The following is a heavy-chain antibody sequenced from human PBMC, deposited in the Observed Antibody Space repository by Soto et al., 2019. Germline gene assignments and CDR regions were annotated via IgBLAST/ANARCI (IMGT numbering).Heavy chain of an antibody. D-gene: IGHD2-15*01. CDR3: TTVGYCTGGSCYSVPWFDC. J-gene: IGHJ4*02. Sequence: PGGSLRLSCAASGLTFSSYSMNWVRQAPGKGLQWVGRIKSKTDGGTTDYAAPVKDRFTISRDDSKNTLYLQMNSLKTEDTAVYYCTTVGYCTGGSCYSVPWFDCWGRGTLVTVSS. V-gene: IGHV3-15*01. CDR1: GLTFSSYS. CDR2: IKSKTDGGTT.